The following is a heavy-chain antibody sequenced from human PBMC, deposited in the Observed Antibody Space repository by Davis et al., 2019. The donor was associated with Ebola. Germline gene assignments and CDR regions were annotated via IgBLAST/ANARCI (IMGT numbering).Heavy chain of an antibody. CDR3: ARHNIVSSGTNDLFGP. Sequence: MPSETLSLTCTVSGDSISSSSFYWGWVRQPPGKGLEWIGSIFSSGNTYYNPSLKSRVTLTVDTSENQFSLRLNSVTATDTAMYFCARHNIVSSGTNDLFGPWGQGTLVTVSS. D-gene: IGHD6-13*01. J-gene: IGHJ5*02. V-gene: IGHV4-39*01. CDR1: GDSISSSSFY. CDR2: IFSSGNT.